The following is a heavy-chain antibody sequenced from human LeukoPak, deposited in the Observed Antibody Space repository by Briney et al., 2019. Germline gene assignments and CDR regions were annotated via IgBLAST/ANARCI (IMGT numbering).Heavy chain of an antibody. Sequence: GASVKVSCKASGGTFSSYAISWVRQAPGQGLEWMGGIIPIFGTANYAQKFQGRVTITADESTSTAYMELSSLRSEDTAVYCCASHDDILAGSRYYYGMDVWGQGTTVTVSS. CDR1: GGTFSSYA. V-gene: IGHV1-69*13. J-gene: IGHJ6*02. CDR3: ASHDDILAGSRYYYGMDV. CDR2: IIPIFGTA. D-gene: IGHD3-9*01.